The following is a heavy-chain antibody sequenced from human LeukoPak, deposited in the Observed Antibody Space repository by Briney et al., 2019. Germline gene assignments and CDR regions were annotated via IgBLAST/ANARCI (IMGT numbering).Heavy chain of an antibody. CDR3: ARVRQTIFGVVIMSDYYYYGMDV. D-gene: IGHD3-3*01. CDR1: GYTFTGYY. CDR2: INPNSGGT. Sequence: ASVKVSCKASGYTFTGYYMHWARQAPGQGLEWMGWINPNSGGTNYAQKFQGRVTMTRDTSISTAYMELSRLRSDDTAVYYCARVRQTIFGVVIMSDYYYYGMDVWGQGTTVTVSS. V-gene: IGHV1-2*02. J-gene: IGHJ6*02.